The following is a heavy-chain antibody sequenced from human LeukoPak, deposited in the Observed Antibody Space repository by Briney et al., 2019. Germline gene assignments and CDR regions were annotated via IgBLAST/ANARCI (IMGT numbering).Heavy chain of an antibody. CDR1: GGSMNNYY. J-gene: IGHJ4*02. D-gene: IGHD3-16*01. Sequence: PSETLSLTCTVSGGSMNNYYWSWIRQPPGKGLEWIGYIHYTGSTYYNPSLKSRVTISVDTSKNQFSLKLSSVTAADTAVYYCAREIGGYFDYWGQGTLVTVSS. CDR3: AREIGGYFDY. CDR2: IHYTGST. V-gene: IGHV4-30-4*01.